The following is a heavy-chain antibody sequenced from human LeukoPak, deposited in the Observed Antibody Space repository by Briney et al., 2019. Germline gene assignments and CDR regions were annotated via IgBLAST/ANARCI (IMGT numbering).Heavy chain of an antibody. J-gene: IGHJ6*03. CDR3: ARHFSICSGGSCYSRYYYYMDV. V-gene: IGHV5-51*01. CDR1: GYSFTSYW. Sequence: GESLKISCKGSGYSFTSYWIGWVRQMPGKGLEWMGIIYPGDSDTRYSPSFQGQVTISADKSISTAYLQWSSLKASDTAMYYCARHFSICSGGSCYSRYYYYMDVWGKGTTVTVSS. D-gene: IGHD2-15*01. CDR2: IYPGDSDT.